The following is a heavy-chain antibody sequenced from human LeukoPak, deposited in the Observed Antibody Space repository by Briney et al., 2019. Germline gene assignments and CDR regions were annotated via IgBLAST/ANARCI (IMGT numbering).Heavy chain of an antibody. D-gene: IGHD3-10*01. J-gene: IGHJ4*02. CDR1: GYTISSGYY. CDR3: ARGVPYRGADY. Sequence: SETLSLTCTVAGYTISSGYYWGWIRQPPGKGLEWIGSIYHSGSTYYNPSLKSRVTISVDTSKNQFSLKLSSVTAADTAVYYCARGVPYRGADYWGQGTLVTVSS. V-gene: IGHV4-38-2*02. CDR2: IYHSGST.